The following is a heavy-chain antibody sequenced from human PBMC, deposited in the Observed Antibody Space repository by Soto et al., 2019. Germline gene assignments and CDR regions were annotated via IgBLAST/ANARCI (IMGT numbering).Heavy chain of an antibody. CDR1: GGSISSYY. CDR3: ARDRRNWDRGGMDV. V-gene: IGHV4-59*01. Sequence: QVQLQESGPGLVKPSETLSLTCTVSGGSISSYYWSWIRQPPGKGLEWIGYIYYSGSTNYNPSLKSRVTISVDTSKNQFSLKLSSVTAADTAVYYCARDRRNWDRGGMDVWGQGTTVTVSS. CDR2: IYYSGST. J-gene: IGHJ6*02. D-gene: IGHD7-27*01.